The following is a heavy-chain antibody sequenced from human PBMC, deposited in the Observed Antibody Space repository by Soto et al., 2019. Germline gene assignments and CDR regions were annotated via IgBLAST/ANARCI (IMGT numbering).Heavy chain of an antibody. CDR3: ARPYCSGGSCYNWFDP. J-gene: IGHJ5*02. Sequence: LRLSCAASGFTFSSSWMYWFRQAPGKGLVWVSGISGDGGTTTHADSVTGRFTISRDNAKNTLYLQMNSLRVEDTAVYYCARPYCSGGSCYNWFDPWGQGTLVTVSS. D-gene: IGHD2-15*01. CDR2: ISGDGGTT. V-gene: IGHV3-74*01. CDR1: GFTFSSSW.